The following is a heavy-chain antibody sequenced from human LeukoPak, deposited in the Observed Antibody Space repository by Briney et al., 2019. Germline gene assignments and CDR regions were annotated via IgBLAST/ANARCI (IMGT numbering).Heavy chain of an antibody. CDR2: INHSGST. D-gene: IGHD3-22*01. CDR3: ARGRPADYYDSSGYFDY. J-gene: IGHJ4*02. V-gene: IGHV4-34*01. CDR1: GGSFSGYC. Sequence: SETLSLTCAVYGGSFSGYCWSWIRQPPGKGLEWIGEINHSGSTNYNPSLKSRVTISVDTSKNQFSLKLSSVTAADTAVYYCARGRPADYYDSSGYFDYWGQGTLVTVSS.